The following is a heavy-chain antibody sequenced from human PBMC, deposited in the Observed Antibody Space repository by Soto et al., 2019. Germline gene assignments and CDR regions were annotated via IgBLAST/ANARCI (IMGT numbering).Heavy chain of an antibody. CDR2: IYDRGSP. CDR1: GGSISSDGDYYR. CDR3: ARVRENYFDS. J-gene: IGHJ4*02. V-gene: IGHV4-31*03. Sequence: QMQLQESGPGLVSPSQTLSLTCTVSGGSISSDGDYYRWSWIRQHPGKGMEWIGYIYDRGSPYYRPSLESRVTVSVDTSKNQFALKLSSLTAADTAVYYCARVRENYFDSWGQGILVTVSS.